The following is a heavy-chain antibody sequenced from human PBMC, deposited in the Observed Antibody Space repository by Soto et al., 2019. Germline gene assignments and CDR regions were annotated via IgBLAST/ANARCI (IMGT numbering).Heavy chain of an antibody. CDR1: GFTFSSYG. J-gene: IGHJ6*02. CDR3: AKDRTVVTLGDYYYGMDV. D-gene: IGHD2-21*02. CDR2: ISYDGSNK. V-gene: IGHV3-30*18. Sequence: QVQLVESGGGVVQPGRSLRLSCAASGFTFSSYGMHWVRQAPGKGLEWVAVISYDGSNKYYADSVKGRFTISRDNSKNTLYLQMNSLRAEDTAVYYCAKDRTVVTLGDYYYGMDVWGQGTTVTVSS.